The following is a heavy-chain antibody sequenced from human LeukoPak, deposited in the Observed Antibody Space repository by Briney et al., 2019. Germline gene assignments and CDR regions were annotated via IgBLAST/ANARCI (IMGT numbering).Heavy chain of an antibody. Sequence: GGSLRLSCAASGFTFSGSAMHWVRQASGKGLEWVGRIRSKANSYATAYAASVKGRFTISRDDSKNTACLQMNSLKTEDTAVYYCLAVVVVPAGQYFDYWGQGTLVTVSS. CDR3: LAVVVVPAGQYFDY. D-gene: IGHD2-2*01. CDR1: GFTFSGSA. CDR2: IRSKANSYAT. V-gene: IGHV3-73*01. J-gene: IGHJ4*02.